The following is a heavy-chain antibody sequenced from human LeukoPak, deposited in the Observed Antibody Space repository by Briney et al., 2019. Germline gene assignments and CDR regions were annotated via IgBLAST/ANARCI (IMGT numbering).Heavy chain of an antibody. J-gene: IGHJ4*02. CDR2: ISWNSGSI. V-gene: IGHV3-9*01. CDR3: AKVPYGFGVVTLFDY. CDR1: GFTFDDYA. Sequence: PGRSLRLSCAASGFTFDDYAMHWVRQAPGKGLEWVSGISWNSGSIGYADSVKGRFTISRDNAKNSLYLQMNSLRAEDTALYYCAKVPYGFGVVTLFDYWGQGTLVTVSS. D-gene: IGHD3-3*01.